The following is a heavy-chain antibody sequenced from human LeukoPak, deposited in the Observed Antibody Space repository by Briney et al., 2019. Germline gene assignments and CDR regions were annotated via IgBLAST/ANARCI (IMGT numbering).Heavy chain of an antibody. V-gene: IGHV3-23*01. J-gene: IGHJ4*02. CDR2: VSGDASQT. CDR3: ARALDGRGHWYERGADY. CDR1: GFTFRSYA. D-gene: IGHD2-21*02. Sequence: GGSLRLSCAASGFTFRSYAMSWVRQVPGEGLEWVATVSGDASQTYDSDSLKGRFTISRNNSKNTVYLRMSSLRAEDTAIYYCARALDGRGHWYERGADYWGQGTLVAVSS.